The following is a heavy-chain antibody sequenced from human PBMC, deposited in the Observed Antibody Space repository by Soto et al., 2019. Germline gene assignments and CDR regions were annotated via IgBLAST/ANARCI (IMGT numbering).Heavy chain of an antibody. CDR2: ISFDGSNK. CDR3: AKGDTFPGSGSYHLRLFDY. CDR1: GFTFSSYA. D-gene: IGHD3-10*01. J-gene: IGHJ4*02. Sequence: GGSLRLSCAASGFTFSSYAMHWVRQAPGKGLEWVAVISFDGSNKYYADSVKGRFTISRDNSKNTLYLQMNSLRVEDTAVYYCAKGDTFPGSGSYHLRLFDYWGQGTLVTVSS. V-gene: IGHV3-30-3*01.